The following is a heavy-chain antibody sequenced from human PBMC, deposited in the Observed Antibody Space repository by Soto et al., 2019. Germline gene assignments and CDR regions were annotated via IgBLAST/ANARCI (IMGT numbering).Heavy chain of an antibody. CDR3: AKVGVGYSYGFDY. CDR2: ISGSGGST. CDR1: GFTFSSYA. J-gene: IGHJ4*02. V-gene: IGHV3-23*01. Sequence: PGGSLRLSCSASGFTFSSYAMSWVRQAPGKGLEWVSAISGSGGSTYYADSVKGRFTISRDNSKNTLYLQMNSLRAEDTAVYYCAKVGVGYSYGFDYWGQGTLVTVPS. D-gene: IGHD5-18*01.